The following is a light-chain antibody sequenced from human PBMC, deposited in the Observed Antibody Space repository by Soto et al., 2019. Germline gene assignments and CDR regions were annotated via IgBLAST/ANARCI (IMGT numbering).Light chain of an antibody. Sequence: QSALTQPASVSGSPGQSITISCTGTSSDIGAYNYVSWYQQHSGKAPKLLIYDVNYRPSGVSNRLSGSKSGNTASLTISGLQAEDEADYYCSSYAISSAYVFGTGTKLTVL. CDR3: SSYAISSAYV. J-gene: IGLJ1*01. CDR2: DVN. CDR1: SSDIGAYNY. V-gene: IGLV2-14*01.